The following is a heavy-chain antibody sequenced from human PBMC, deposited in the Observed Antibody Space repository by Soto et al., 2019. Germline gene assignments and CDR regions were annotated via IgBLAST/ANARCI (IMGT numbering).Heavy chain of an antibody. J-gene: IGHJ4*02. CDR2: ISYDGSNK. CDR3: AKEGSGWYGPDY. CDR1: GFTFSSYG. Sequence: QVQLVESGGGVVQPGRSLRLSCAASGFTFSSYGMHWVRQAPGKGLEWVAVISYDGSNKYYADSVKGRFTISRDNSKNTLYLQMNSLRAEDTAVYYCAKEGSGWYGPDYWGQGTLVTVSS. D-gene: IGHD6-19*01. V-gene: IGHV3-30*18.